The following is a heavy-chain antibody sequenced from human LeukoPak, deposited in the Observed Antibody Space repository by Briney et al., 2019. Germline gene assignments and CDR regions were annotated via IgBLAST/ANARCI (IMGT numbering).Heavy chain of an antibody. D-gene: IGHD2-15*01. CDR3: AKDIRYCSGGSCYMGAIGY. CDR1: GFTFSSYG. CDR2: IRYDGSNK. J-gene: IGHJ4*02. V-gene: IGHV3-30*02. Sequence: GGSLRLSCEASGFTFSSYGMHWVRQAPGKGLEWVAFIRYDGSNKYYADSVKGRFTISRDNSKNTLYLQMNSLRAEDTAVYYCAKDIRYCSGGSCYMGAIGYWGQGTLVTVSS.